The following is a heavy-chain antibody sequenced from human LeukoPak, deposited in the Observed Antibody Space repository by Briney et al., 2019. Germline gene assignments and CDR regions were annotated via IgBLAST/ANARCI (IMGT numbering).Heavy chain of an antibody. V-gene: IGHV3-53*01. CDR2: IYSDGST. J-gene: IGHJ4*02. CDR1: GFTVSSNY. D-gene: IGHD6-13*01. CDR3: ARSGSVRIAAN. Sequence: GGSLRLSCAASGFTVSSNYMSWVRQAPGKGLEWVSVIYSDGSTYYADSVKGRFTISRDNSKNTLYLQMNSLRAEDTAVYYCARSGSVRIAANWGQGTLVTVSS.